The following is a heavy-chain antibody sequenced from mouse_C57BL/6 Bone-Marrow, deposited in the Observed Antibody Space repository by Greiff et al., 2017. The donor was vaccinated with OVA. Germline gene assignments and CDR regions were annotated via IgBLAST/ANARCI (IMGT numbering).Heavy chain of an antibody. V-gene: IGHV1-69*01. D-gene: IGHD2-2*01. J-gene: IGHJ3*01. CDR2: IDPSDSYT. Sequence: QVQLQQPGAELVMPGASVKLSCKASGYTFTSYWMHWVKQRPGQGLEWIGEIDPSDSYTKYNQKFKGKSTLTVDKSSSTAYMQLSSLTSEASAVEYCARGETTMVTRAWFAYWGQGTLLTVSA. CDR3: ARGETTMVTRAWFAY. CDR1: GYTFTSYW.